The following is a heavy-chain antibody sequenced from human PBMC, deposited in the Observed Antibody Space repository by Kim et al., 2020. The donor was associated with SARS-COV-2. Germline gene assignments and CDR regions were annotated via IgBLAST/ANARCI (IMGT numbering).Heavy chain of an antibody. CDR1: GFTFNRYG. Sequence: GGSLRLSCVASGFTFNRYGIHWVRQVPGKGLVWVARINNDGTTTNYADSVKGRFTISRDNAKNTLYLQMNSLRVEDTAVYYCARRYYDSSGVYFFDYWGQGTLVTVSS. V-gene: IGHV3-74*01. CDR2: INNDGTTT. CDR3: ARRYYDSSGVYFFDY. J-gene: IGHJ4*02. D-gene: IGHD3-22*01.